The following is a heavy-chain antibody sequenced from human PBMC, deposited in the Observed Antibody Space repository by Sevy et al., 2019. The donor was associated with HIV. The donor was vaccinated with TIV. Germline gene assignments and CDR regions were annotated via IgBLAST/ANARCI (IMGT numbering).Heavy chain of an antibody. CDR2: ISWNSDNI. Sequence: GGSLRLSCAASGFTFDDYAMHWVRQAPGKGLEWVSGISWNSDNIDYADSVKGRFTISRDNAKNSLYLQMNSLRAEDTAFYFCAKDMPPYSSSAIFDYWGQGNLVTVSS. J-gene: IGHJ4*02. CDR3: AKDMPPYSSSAIFDY. V-gene: IGHV3-9*01. D-gene: IGHD6-6*01. CDR1: GFTFDDYA.